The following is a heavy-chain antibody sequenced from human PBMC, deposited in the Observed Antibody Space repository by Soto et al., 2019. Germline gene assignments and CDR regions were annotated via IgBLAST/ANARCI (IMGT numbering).Heavy chain of an antibody. D-gene: IGHD3-9*01. V-gene: IGHV1-69*13. CDR1: GGTFSSYA. CDR2: IIPIFGTA. CDR3: ARSSHPYDILTGSYLY. Sequence: GASVKVSCKASGGTFSSYAISWVRQAPGQGLEWMGGIIPIFGTANYAQKFQGRVTITADESTSTAYMELSSLRSEDTAVYYCARSSHPYDILTGSYLYWGQGTLVTVSS. J-gene: IGHJ4*02.